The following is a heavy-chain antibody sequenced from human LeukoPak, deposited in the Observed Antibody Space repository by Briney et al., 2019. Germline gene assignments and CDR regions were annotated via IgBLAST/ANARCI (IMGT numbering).Heavy chain of an antibody. V-gene: IGHV4-59*08. CDR3: ARQLRGEAVAGHLQPFDY. Sequence: PSETLSLTCTVSGGSISSYYWNWIRQPPGKGLEWIGYIYYSGSTNYNPSLKSRVTISVDASKNQFSLKLSSVTAADTAVYFCARQLRGEAVAGHLQPFDYWGQGTLVTVSS. D-gene: IGHD6-13*01. J-gene: IGHJ4*02. CDR2: IYYSGST. CDR1: GGSISSYY.